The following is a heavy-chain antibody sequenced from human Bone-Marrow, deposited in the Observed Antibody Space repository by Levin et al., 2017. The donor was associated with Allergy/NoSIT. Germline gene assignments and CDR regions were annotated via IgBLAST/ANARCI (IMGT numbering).Heavy chain of an antibody. J-gene: IGHJ4*02. Sequence: SCAASGFTFNTYWMTWVRQAPGRGLEWVANIEQDGSAKYYVDSVKGRFTISRDNAKNSLYLQMDSLRVEDTAVYYCARAYFKDCSSPTCAFFDYWGRGTLVTVSS. V-gene: IGHV3-7*01. CDR1: GFTFNTYW. CDR2: IEQDGSAK. D-gene: IGHD2-2*01. CDR3: ARAYFKDCSSPTCAFFDY.